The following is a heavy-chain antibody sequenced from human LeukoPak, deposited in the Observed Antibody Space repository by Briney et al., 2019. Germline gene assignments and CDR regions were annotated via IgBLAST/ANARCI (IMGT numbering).Heavy chain of an antibody. CDR2: IYTSGST. J-gene: IGHJ4*02. D-gene: IGHD6-6*01. CDR3: AREGAARNFDY. Sequence: SETLSLTCTVSGGSVSSGTYYWTWIRQPAGKGLEWIGRIYTSGSTNFDPSLKSRASISLGTSQNQFSLKLSSVTAADTAVYYCAREGAARNFDYWGQGILVTVSS. V-gene: IGHV4-61*02. CDR1: GGSVSSGTYY.